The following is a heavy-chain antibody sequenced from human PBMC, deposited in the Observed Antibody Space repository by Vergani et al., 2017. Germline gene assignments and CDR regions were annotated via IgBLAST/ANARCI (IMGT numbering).Heavy chain of an antibody. CDR2: ISYDGNKK. J-gene: IGHJ4*02. CDR1: GFPFSDYS. V-gene: IGHV3-30*18. Sequence: QVQLVESGGGEVQPGRSLRLSCSAAGFPFSDYSVHWVRQAPGKGLEWVSVISYDGNKKNYADSVKGRFTISRDNSKDILYLQMDSLRSEDTALYYCAKYLRDSTDGLPDSWGPGTLVIVSS. CDR3: AKYLRDSTDGLPDS. D-gene: IGHD2-21*02.